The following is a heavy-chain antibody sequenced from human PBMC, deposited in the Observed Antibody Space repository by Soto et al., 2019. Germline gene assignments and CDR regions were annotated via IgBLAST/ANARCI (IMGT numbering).Heavy chain of an antibody. CDR3: ASGRRDY. V-gene: IGHV3-7*01. Sequence: EVQLVESGGGLVQPGGSLRLSCAASGFTFSSCWMSWVRQAPGKGLEWVANIKQDGSEKYYVDSVKGRFTISRDNAKNSLYLQMNSLRAEDTAVYYCASGRRDYWVQGTLVTVSS. CDR1: GFTFSSCW. J-gene: IGHJ4*02. D-gene: IGHD6-25*01. CDR2: IKQDGSEK.